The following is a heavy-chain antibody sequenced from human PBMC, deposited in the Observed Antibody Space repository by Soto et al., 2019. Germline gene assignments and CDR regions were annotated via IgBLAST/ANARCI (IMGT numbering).Heavy chain of an antibody. CDR2: IYYSGST. CDR3: ARDPGGGYIHDAFDI. Sequence: PSETLSLTCTVSGGSISSGGYYWSWIRQHPGKGLEWIGYIYYSGSTYYNPSLKSRVTISVDTSKNQFSLKLSSVTAADTAVYYCARDPGGGYIHDAFDIWGQGTMVTVSS. CDR1: GGSISSGGYY. J-gene: IGHJ3*02. V-gene: IGHV4-31*03. D-gene: IGHD5-12*01.